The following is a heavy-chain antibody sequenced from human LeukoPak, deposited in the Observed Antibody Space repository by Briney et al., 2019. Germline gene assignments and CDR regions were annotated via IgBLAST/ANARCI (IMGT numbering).Heavy chain of an antibody. Sequence: PGGSLRLSCAASGVTVGNNYIIWVRQAPGKGLEWVSRIYSGGATYYADSVKGRFTISRDSSKNTLFLQMNSLRAEDTAVYYCARDPPAVKSGTYGWGQRTLVTVSS. D-gene: IGHD4-11*01. V-gene: IGHV3-66*01. CDR1: GVTVGNNY. CDR3: ARDPPAVKSGTYG. CDR2: IYSGGAT. J-gene: IGHJ4*02.